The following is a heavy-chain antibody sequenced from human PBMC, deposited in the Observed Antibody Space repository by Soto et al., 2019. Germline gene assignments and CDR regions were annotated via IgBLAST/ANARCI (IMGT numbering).Heavy chain of an antibody. CDR2: GST. D-gene: IGHD3-3*01. Sequence: GSTNYNPSLKSRVTISVDTSKNQFSLKLSSVTAADTAVYYCARGAHYDFWSLDYWGQGTLITVSS. J-gene: IGHJ4*02. V-gene: IGHV4-59*09. CDR3: ARGAHYDFWSLDY.